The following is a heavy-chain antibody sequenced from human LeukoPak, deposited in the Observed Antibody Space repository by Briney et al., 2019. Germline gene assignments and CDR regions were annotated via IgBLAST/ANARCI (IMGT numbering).Heavy chain of an antibody. CDR2: VSGSGDST. V-gene: IGHV3-23*01. Sequence: QPGGSLRLSCAASGFTFSNYAMNWVRQAPGKGLEWVSSVSGSGDSTYYADSLKGRFTISRDNAKNSLYLQMNSLRAEDTAVYYCARIGAGSSRDYWGQGTLVTVSS. CDR3: ARIGAGSSRDY. J-gene: IGHJ4*02. CDR1: GFTFSNYA. D-gene: IGHD6-13*01.